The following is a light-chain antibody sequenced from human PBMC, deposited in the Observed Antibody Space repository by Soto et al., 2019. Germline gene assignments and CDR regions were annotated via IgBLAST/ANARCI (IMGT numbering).Light chain of an antibody. Sequence: QSVLTQPPSVSGAPGQRVTISCTGSSSNIGAHYDVHWYQQLPGTAPKLLIYGNSNRPSGVPDRFSGSKSGTSASLAITGLQAEDAADYYCQSYDNSLSVYVFGTGTQVTVL. CDR3: QSYDNSLSVYV. J-gene: IGLJ1*01. CDR1: SSNIGAHYD. V-gene: IGLV1-40*01. CDR2: GNS.